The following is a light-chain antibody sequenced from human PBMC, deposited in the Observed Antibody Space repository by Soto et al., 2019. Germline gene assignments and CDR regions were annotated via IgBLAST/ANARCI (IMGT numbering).Light chain of an antibody. Sequence: SYELTQPPSVSVAPGETARITCGRNNIGSDTVHWYQQKPGQAPVVVVYDDSERPSGTPERISGSNSGDTATLTIRRVEAGDEADYYCLVWDSSSEQYLFGTGTKVTVL. J-gene: IGLJ1*01. CDR1: NIGSDT. CDR3: LVWDSSSEQYL. V-gene: IGLV3-21*02. CDR2: DDS.